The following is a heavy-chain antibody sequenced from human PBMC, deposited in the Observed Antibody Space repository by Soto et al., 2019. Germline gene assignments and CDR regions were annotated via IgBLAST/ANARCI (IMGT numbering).Heavy chain of an antibody. D-gene: IGHD3-22*01. CDR1: GGTFSSYA. CDR3: ARDLKQYYYDSSGYYYY. CDR2: IIPIFGTA. V-gene: IGHV1-69*01. J-gene: IGHJ4*02. Sequence: QVQLVQSGAEVKKPGSSVKVSCKASGGTFSSYAISWVRQAPGQGLEWMGGIIPIFGTANYAQKFQGRVTITADESTSTAYMELSSLRSEDTAVYYCARDLKQYYYDSSGYYYYWGQGTLFTVSS.